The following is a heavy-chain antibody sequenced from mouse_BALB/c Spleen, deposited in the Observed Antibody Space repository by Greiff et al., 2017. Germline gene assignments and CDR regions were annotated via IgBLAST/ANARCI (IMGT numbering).Heavy chain of an antibody. Sequence: EVQVVESGGGLVKPGGSLKLSCAASGFTFSSYAMSWVRQTPEKRLEWVASISSGGSTYYPDSVKGRFTISRDNARNILYLQMSSLRSEDTAMYYCARVGYDFLAYWGQGTLVTVSA. V-gene: IGHV5-6-5*01. CDR2: ISSGGST. CDR3: ARVGYDFLAY. D-gene: IGHD2-4*01. J-gene: IGHJ3*01. CDR1: GFTFSSYA.